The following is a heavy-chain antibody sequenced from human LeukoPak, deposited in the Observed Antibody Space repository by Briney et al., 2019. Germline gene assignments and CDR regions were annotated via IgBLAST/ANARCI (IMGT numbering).Heavy chain of an antibody. Sequence: GSSVKVSCKASGGTFSNFAFSWVRQAPGQGLQWVGRIIPIVDVTSYAQNFKGRVTITADEFTTTAYMELSSLRSEDTAVYYCAREMGDREFYFDYWGQGTLVTVSS. D-gene: IGHD3-10*01. CDR2: IIPIVDVT. V-gene: IGHV1-69*04. CDR3: AREMGDREFYFDY. J-gene: IGHJ4*02. CDR1: GGTFSNFA.